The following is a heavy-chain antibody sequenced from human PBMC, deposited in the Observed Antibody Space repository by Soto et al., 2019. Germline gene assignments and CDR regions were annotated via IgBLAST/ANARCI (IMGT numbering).Heavy chain of an antibody. CDR3: ARGSRLFGVVIFQHYDMDV. Sequence: QVQLVQSGTEVKKPGASVKASCKASGYTFSSYGISWVRQAPGQGLEWMGWISGYNGNTKYAQKLQGRVTMTTDTSTSTAYVELRSLRSDDTAVYYCARGSRLFGVVIFQHYDMDVWGQRTTVTVSS. CDR2: ISGYNGNT. J-gene: IGHJ6*02. V-gene: IGHV1-18*01. D-gene: IGHD3-3*01. CDR1: GYTFSSYG.